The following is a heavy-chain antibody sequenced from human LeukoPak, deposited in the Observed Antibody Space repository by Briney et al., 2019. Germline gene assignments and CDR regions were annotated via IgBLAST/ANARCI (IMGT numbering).Heavy chain of an antibody. D-gene: IGHD3-3*01. CDR1: GGTFSSYA. V-gene: IGHV1-69*05. CDR3: ARGSPLDYVYWSGYYWALFDY. J-gene: IGHJ4*02. CDR2: IIPIFGTA. Sequence: SVKVSCKASGGTFSSYAISWVRQAPGQGLEWMGRIIPIFGTANYAQKLQGRVTMTTDTSTSTAYMELRSLRSDDMAVHYSARGSPLDYVYWSGYYWALFDYWGQGTLATVSS.